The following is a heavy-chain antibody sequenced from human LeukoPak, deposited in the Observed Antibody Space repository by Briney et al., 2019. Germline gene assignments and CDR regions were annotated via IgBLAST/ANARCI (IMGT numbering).Heavy chain of an antibody. CDR3: ARDTIDRFSGYSSSSDAFDI. J-gene: IGHJ3*02. CDR2: IYHSGST. D-gene: IGHD6-6*01. Sequence: PSETLSLTCTVSGGSISSGGYYWSWIRQPPGKGLEWIGYIYHSGSTYYNPSLKSRVTISVDRSKNQFSLKLSSVTAADTAVYYCARDTIDRFSGYSSSSDAFDIWGQGTMVTVSS. CDR1: GGSISSGGYY. V-gene: IGHV4-30-2*01.